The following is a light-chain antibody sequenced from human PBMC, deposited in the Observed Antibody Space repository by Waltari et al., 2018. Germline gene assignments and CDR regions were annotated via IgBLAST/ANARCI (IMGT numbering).Light chain of an antibody. V-gene: IGLV2-14*01. J-gene: IGLJ3*02. CDR1: STHVGAYKF. CDR3: SSYTTSTTWV. Sequence: QSALTQPASVSPSPGQSPTIPCTCTSTHVGAYKFVAWHQQHPGKAPKLISYEVSHRPSGISDRFSVSKSGNTASLTISGLQAEDEADYYCSSYTTSTTWVFGGGTKLTVL. CDR2: EVS.